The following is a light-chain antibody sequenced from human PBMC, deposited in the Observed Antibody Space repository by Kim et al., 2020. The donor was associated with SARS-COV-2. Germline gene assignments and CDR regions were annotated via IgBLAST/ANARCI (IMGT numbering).Light chain of an antibody. V-gene: IGLV2-14*03. CDR1: SSDVGGYNF. CDR3: NSFTTSSTHV. J-gene: IGLJ1*01. Sequence: QSALTQPASVSGSPGQSITISCTGTSSDVGGYNFVSWYQQHPGKVPKLMIYDVYIRPSGVSNRFSGSKSGNTASLTISGLQAEDEADYYCNSFTTSSTHVFGTGTQLTVL. CDR2: DVY.